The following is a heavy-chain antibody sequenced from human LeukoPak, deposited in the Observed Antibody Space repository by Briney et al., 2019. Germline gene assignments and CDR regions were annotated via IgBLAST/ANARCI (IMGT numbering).Heavy chain of an antibody. D-gene: IGHD3-16*02. J-gene: IGHJ4*02. CDR1: GGSFSGYY. V-gene: IGHV4-34*01. CDR3: ARGGLVLSPKGYYDC. CDR2: INHSGST. Sequence: KPSETLSLTCAVYGGSFSGYYWSWIRQPPGKGLEWIGEINHSGSTNYNPSLKSRVTISVDTSKNQFSLKLSSVTAADTAVYYCARGGLVLSPKGYYDCWGQGTLVTVSS.